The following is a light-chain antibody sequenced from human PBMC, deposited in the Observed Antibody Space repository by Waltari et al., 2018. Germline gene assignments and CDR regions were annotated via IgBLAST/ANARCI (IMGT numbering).Light chain of an antibody. CDR1: SSNIGAGFD. CDR3: QSYDSSLSGWV. V-gene: IGLV1-40*01. CDR2: GNS. Sequence: QSVLTQPPSVSGAPGQRVTISCTGRSSNIGAGFDVHWYQQLPGTAPNLLIYGNSNRPSGVPDRFSGSKSGASASLAFTGLQAEDEAVYYCQSYDSSLSGWVFGGGTKLTVL. J-gene: IGLJ2*01.